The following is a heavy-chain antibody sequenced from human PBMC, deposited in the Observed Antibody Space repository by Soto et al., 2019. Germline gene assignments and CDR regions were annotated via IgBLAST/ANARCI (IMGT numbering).Heavy chain of an antibody. CDR3: TRGDPFAV. J-gene: IGHJ4*02. Sequence: EVHLVETGGGLIQPGGSLRLSCAASGFTVNNTYMSWVRQPPGKGLEWVSIIYSGGDTYYADSVKGRFTISRDSSKNTVYIQMHNLRAEDTAVYYCTRGDPFAVWGQGTLVTVSS. V-gene: IGHV3-53*02. D-gene: IGHD3-3*02. CDR2: IYSGGDT. CDR1: GFTVNNTY.